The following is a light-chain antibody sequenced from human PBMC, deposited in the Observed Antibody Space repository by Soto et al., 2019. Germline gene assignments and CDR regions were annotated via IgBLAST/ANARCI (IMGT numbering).Light chain of an antibody. CDR2: DAS. CDR3: QQYNDWPPYT. CDR1: QSVSSK. Sequence: EIVMTQSPATVSVSPGERDTLSCRATQSVSSKLAWNQQKPGQPPRLLIFDASARATGVPDRFSGRGSGTEFILTISRLQSEDFAVYYCQQYNDWPPYTCGQGTKVEMK. V-gene: IGKV3-15*01. J-gene: IGKJ2*01.